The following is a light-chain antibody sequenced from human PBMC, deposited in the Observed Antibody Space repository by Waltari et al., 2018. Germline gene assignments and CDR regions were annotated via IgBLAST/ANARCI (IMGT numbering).Light chain of an antibody. CDR1: QSVTRA. V-gene: IGKV3-20*01. CDR3: QHYLRLPVT. CDR2: GAS. Sequence: EIVLTQSPGTLSLSPGEIATLACRTSQSVTRALAWYQQKPGQAPRLLIYGASNRATGIPDRFSGSGSGTDFSLTISSLEPEDFAVYYCQHYLRLPVTFGQGTKVEVK. J-gene: IGKJ1*01.